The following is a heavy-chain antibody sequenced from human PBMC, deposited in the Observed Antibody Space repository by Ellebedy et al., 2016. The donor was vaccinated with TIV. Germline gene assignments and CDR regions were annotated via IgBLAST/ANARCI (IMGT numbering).Heavy chain of an antibody. CDR2: INTDGSTT. V-gene: IGHV3-74*01. J-gene: IGHJ6*02. D-gene: IGHD3-10*01. Sequence: GESLKISXAASGFTYSSYWMHWVRQAPGEGLVWVSRINTDGSTTNYTDSVKGRFTISRDSAENTLYLQMNSLRAEDTAVYYCASSGAYYYGSGSYPSFGYYYYYGMDVWGQGTTVTVSS. CDR3: ASSGAYYYGSGSYPSFGYYYYYGMDV. CDR1: GFTYSSYW.